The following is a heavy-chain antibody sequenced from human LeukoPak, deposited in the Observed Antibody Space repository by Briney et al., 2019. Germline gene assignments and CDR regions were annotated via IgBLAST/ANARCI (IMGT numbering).Heavy chain of an antibody. Sequence: GGSLRLSCAASGFTFSSYWMSWVRQAPGKGLEWVANIKQDGSEKYYVDSVKGRFTISRDNAKNSPYLQMNSLRAEDTAVYYCARSLNHYCSGGSCYMLDPWGQGTLVTVSS. J-gene: IGHJ5*02. CDR3: ARSLNHYCSGGSCYMLDP. D-gene: IGHD2-15*01. CDR1: GFTFSSYW. CDR2: IKQDGSEK. V-gene: IGHV3-7*01.